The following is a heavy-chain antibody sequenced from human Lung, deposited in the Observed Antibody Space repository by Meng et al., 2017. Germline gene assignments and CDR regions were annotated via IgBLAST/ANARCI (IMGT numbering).Heavy chain of an antibody. D-gene: IGHD6-13*01. CDR3: ARDEDISAAGKLFGDY. V-gene: IGHV1-2*06. Sequence: QVTAVKTGAEVKQPGASVKVSCKASGYTFPDYWLHWVRRAPGQGLEWMGRINPKSGDTHYAQRFQGRVTMTGDTSISTAYMELSGLRSDDTAMYYCARDEDISAAGKLFGDYWGQGTLVTVSS. J-gene: IGHJ4*02. CDR1: GYTFPDYW. CDR2: INPKSGDT.